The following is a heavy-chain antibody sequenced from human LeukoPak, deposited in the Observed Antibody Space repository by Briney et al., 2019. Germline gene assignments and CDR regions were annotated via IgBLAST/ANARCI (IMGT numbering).Heavy chain of an antibody. Sequence: GASVKVSCKASGGTFSSYAIIWVRQAPGQGLEWMGGIIPIFGTANYAQKFQGRVTITTDESTSTAYMELSSLRSEDTAVYYCARGPLYYDSSGYYYAFDYWGQGTLVTVSS. J-gene: IGHJ4*02. CDR2: IIPIFGTA. CDR1: GGTFSSYA. V-gene: IGHV1-69*05. CDR3: ARGPLYYDSSGYYYAFDY. D-gene: IGHD3-22*01.